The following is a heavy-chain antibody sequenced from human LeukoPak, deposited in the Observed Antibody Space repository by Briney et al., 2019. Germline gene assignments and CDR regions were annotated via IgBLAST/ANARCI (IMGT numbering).Heavy chain of an antibody. D-gene: IGHD3-10*01. CDR2: IYYSGST. CDR1: GGSISSGGYY. Sequence: SETLSLTCTVSGGSISSGGYYGSWIRQHPGKGLEWIGYIYYSGSTYYNPPLKSRVTISVDTSKNQFSLKLSSVTAADTAVYYCASHLWFEKYFDYWGQGTLVTVSS. CDR3: ASHLWFEKYFDY. J-gene: IGHJ4*02. V-gene: IGHV4-31*03.